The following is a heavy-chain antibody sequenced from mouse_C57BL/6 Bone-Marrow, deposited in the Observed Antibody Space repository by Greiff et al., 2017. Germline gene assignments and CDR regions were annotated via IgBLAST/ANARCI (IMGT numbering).Heavy chain of an antibody. Sequence: VQLQQSGPGLVQPSQSLSITCTVSGFSLTSYGVHWVRQSPGKGLEWLGVIWRGGSTDYNAAFMSRLSITKDNSKSQVFFKMNSLQADDTAIYYCAKIYYGSSSYWYFDVWGTGTTVTVSS. J-gene: IGHJ1*03. V-gene: IGHV2-5*01. CDR2: IWRGGST. D-gene: IGHD1-1*01. CDR3: AKIYYGSSSYWYFDV. CDR1: GFSLTSYG.